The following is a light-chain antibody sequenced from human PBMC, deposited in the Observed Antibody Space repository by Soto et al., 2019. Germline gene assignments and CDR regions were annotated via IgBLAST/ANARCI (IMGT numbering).Light chain of an antibody. CDR1: QGLNSY. J-gene: IGKJ4*01. CDR2: ATS. CDR3: QQLNSYQVT. Sequence: DIQLTQSPSFLSASVGDRVTITCRASQGLNSYFAWYQQKPGKAPKLLLYATSTLQSVFPSRFSGSGSGAECTLTITSQQPEDMATYYCQQLNSYQVTVGGGTKVEIK. V-gene: IGKV1-9*01.